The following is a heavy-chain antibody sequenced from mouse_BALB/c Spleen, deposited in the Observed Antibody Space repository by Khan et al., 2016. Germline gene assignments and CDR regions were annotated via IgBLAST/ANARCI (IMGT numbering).Heavy chain of an antibody. CDR1: GYTFTDYS. CDR2: INTETGEP. V-gene: IGHV9-2-1*01. D-gene: IGHD1-1*01. Sequence: QIQLVQSGPELKKPGETVKISCKASGYTFTDYSMHWVKQAPGKGLKWMGWINTETGEPTYADDFKGRFAFSLETSASTAYLQLNNLKNEDTATYFCARWGDYAWFAYWGQGTLVTVSA. CDR3: ARWGDYAWFAY. J-gene: IGHJ3*01.